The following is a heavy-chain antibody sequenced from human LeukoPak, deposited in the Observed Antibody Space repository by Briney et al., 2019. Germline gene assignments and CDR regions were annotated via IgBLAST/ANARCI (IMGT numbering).Heavy chain of an antibody. CDR3: ALTEYYYDSSGYPDAFDI. V-gene: IGHV3-21*01. D-gene: IGHD3-22*01. Sequence: GGSLRLSCTASGFIFSSYSMNWVRQAPGKGLEWVSSITTRSTYIYYADSVKGRFTISRHNAKRSLYLQMNSLRAEDTAVYYCALTEYYYDSSGYPDAFDIWGQGTMVTVSS. CDR2: ITTRSTYI. CDR1: GFIFSSYS. J-gene: IGHJ3*02.